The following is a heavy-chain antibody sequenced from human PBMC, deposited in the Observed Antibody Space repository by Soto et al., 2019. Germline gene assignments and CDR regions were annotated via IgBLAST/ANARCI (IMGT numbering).Heavy chain of an antibody. J-gene: IGHJ4*02. Sequence: ASVKVSCKASGYTFTSYDINWVRQATGQGLEWIGWMNPNTGNTGSAQKFQGRVTMTRNTSMSTVYMELSSLRSEDTAVYYCAIGRYTNIWYYAFAYCGQGTLVTVSS. CDR3: AIGRYTNIWYYAFAY. V-gene: IGHV1-8*01. CDR2: MNPNTGNT. D-gene: IGHD2-8*01. CDR1: GYTFTSYD.